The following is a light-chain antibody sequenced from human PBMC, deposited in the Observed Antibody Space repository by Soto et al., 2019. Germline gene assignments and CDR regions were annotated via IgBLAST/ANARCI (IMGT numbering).Light chain of an antibody. Sequence: EIVMTQSPATLSVSPGERATLSCRASQSVSSNLAWYQQKPGQAPRLLFYGASNRATAIPDRFSGSGFGTDFTLTISRLEPEDFTVYYCQQYNKWPLTFGQGTKVDIK. J-gene: IGKJ1*01. CDR1: QSVSSN. V-gene: IGKV3D-15*01. CDR3: QQYNKWPLT. CDR2: GAS.